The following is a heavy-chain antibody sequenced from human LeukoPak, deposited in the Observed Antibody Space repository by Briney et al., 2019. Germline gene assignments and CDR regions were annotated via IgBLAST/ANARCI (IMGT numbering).Heavy chain of an antibody. Sequence: PGGSLRLSCAASGLTVSSKYMNWVRQAPGKGLEWVSVIYSGSTYYADSVKGRFTVSRDNSKNTLNLQMNNLRAEDTAVYYCAKSWGYTRPYYNYMDVWGKGTTVTVSS. CDR3: AKSWGYTRPYYNYMDV. V-gene: IGHV3-53*01. CDR2: IYSGST. J-gene: IGHJ6*03. D-gene: IGHD3-16*02. CDR1: GLTVSSKY.